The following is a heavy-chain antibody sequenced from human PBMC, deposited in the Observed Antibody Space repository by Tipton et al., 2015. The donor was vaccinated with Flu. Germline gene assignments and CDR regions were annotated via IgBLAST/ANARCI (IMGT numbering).Heavy chain of an antibody. CDR2: LSFDGSEK. CDR3: AKVTGFCTGGSCFSDSYNFYYYALDV. V-gene: IGHV3-30*18. D-gene: IGHD2-8*02. Sequence: QLVQSGGGVVQPGRSLRLSCAASGFTFTNFGLHWVRQAPGKGLEWVAILSFDGSEKYYADSVKGRFTISRDDSKNTLYLQMNSLRPEDTAVYYCAKVTGFCTGGSCFSDSYNFYYYALDVWGQGTTVTVSS. CDR1: GFTFTNFG. J-gene: IGHJ6*02.